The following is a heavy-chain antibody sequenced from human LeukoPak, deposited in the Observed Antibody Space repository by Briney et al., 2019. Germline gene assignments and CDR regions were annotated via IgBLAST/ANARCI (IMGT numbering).Heavy chain of an antibody. V-gene: IGHV4-38-2*02. CDR3: AREPTDYYYMDV. Sequence: SETLSLTCTVSGYSISSGYYWGWIRQPPGKGLEWIGSIYHSGSTYYNPSLKSRVTISVDTSKNQFSLKLSSVTAADTAVYYCAREPTDYYYMDVWGKGTTVTVSS. CDR1: GYSISSGYY. J-gene: IGHJ6*03. CDR2: IYHSGST.